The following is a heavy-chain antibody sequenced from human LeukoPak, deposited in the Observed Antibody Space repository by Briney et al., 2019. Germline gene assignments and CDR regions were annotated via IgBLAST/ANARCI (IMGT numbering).Heavy chain of an antibody. V-gene: IGHV3-30*04. CDR3: ARAGGIAVPDY. D-gene: IGHD6-19*01. Sequence: GGSLRLSCAASGFTFSSYAMHWVRQAPGKGLEWVAVISYDGSNKYYADSVKDRFTISRDNSKNTLYLQMNSLRAEDTAVYYCARAGGIAVPDYWGQGTLVTVSS. CDR1: GFTFSSYA. J-gene: IGHJ4*02. CDR2: ISYDGSNK.